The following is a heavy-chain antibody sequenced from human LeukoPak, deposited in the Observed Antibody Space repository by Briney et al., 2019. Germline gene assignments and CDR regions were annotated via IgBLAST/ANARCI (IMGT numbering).Heavy chain of an antibody. CDR3: ARTHRVGPMNNWFDP. CDR1: GGSFSGYY. D-gene: IGHD2-2*01. V-gene: IGHV4-34*01. Sequence: PSETLSLTCAVYGGSFSGYYWSWIRQPPGKGLEWIGEINHSGSTNYNPSLKSRVTISVDTSKNQFSLKLSSVTAADTAVYYCARTHRVGPMNNWFDPWGQGTLVTVSS. J-gene: IGHJ5*02. CDR2: INHSGST.